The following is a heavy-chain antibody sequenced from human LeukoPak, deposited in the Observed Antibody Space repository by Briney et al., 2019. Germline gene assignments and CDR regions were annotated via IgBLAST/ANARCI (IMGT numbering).Heavy chain of an antibody. CDR1: GYTFTSYG. J-gene: IGHJ4*02. Sequence: ASVKVSCKASGYTFTSYGISWVRQAPGQGLEWMEIVNPSGGSTSYAQKFQGRVTMTRDTSTSTVYMELSSLRSEDTAVYYCAREGSSSTLDYWGQGTLVTVTS. CDR3: AREGSSSTLDY. D-gene: IGHD6-6*01. CDR2: VNPSGGST. V-gene: IGHV1-46*01.